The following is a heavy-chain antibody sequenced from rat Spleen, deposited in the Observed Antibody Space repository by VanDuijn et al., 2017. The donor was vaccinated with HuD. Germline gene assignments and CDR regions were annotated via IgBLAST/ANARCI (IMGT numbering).Heavy chain of an antibody. CDR1: GFTFSNYG. J-gene: IGHJ2*01. CDR2: ISYDGGST. D-gene: IGHD1-1*01. CDR3: TTGYYTLFDY. V-gene: IGHV5-20*01. Sequence: EVQLVESGGGLVQPGRSMKLSCAASGFTFSNYGMAWVRQAPKKGLEWVAYISYDGGSTYYRDSVKGRFTISRDNAKSTLYLQMDSLRSEDTATYYCTTGYYTLFDYWGQGVMVTVSS.